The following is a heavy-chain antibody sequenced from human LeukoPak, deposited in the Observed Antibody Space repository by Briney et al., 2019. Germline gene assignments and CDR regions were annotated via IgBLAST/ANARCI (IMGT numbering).Heavy chain of an antibody. J-gene: IGHJ4*02. CDR2: IYYSGGT. Sequence: SETLSLTCTVSGGSISSGDYYWGWIRQPPGKGLEWIGYIYYSGGTYYNPSLKSRVTISVDTSKNQFSLKLSSVTAADTAVYYCAREPKRWLQLQVDYWGQGTLVTVSS. CDR3: AREPKRWLQLQVDY. D-gene: IGHD5-24*01. V-gene: IGHV4-30-4*01. CDR1: GGSISSGDYY.